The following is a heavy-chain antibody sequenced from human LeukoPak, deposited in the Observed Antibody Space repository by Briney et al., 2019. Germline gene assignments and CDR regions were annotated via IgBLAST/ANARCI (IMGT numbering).Heavy chain of an antibody. J-gene: IGHJ4*02. CDR1: GFTFDDFA. V-gene: IGHV3-9*01. D-gene: IGHD3-22*01. CDR3: RGYYDSSGYNFDH. Sequence: GGSLRLSCVASGFTFDDFAMHWVRQAPGKGLEWVSGISWNSGRVGYVDSVKGRFTISRDNAKKSLYLEMNSLRPEDTALYYCRGYYDSSGYNFDHWGQGTLVTVSS. CDR2: ISWNSGRV.